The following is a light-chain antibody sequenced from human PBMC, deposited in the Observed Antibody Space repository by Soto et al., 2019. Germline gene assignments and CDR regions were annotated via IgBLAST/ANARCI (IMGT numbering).Light chain of an antibody. J-gene: IGLJ2*01. CDR2: EVS. CDR3: SSFAGSPVV. CDR1: SSDVGDYNY. Sequence: QPVLTQPPSASGSLGQSVTIPCTGTSSDVGDYNYVSWYQQHPGKVPKLMIYEVSKRPSGVPDRFSGSKSGNTASLTVSGLQAEDEADYYCSSFAGSPVVFGGGTQLTVL. V-gene: IGLV2-8*01.